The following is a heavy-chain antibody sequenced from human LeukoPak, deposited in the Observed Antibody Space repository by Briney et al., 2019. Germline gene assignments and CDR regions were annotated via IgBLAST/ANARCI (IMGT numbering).Heavy chain of an antibody. J-gene: IGHJ3*02. CDR3: ARDVVVVTAIHAFDI. CDR1: GFTFSSYG. V-gene: IGHV3-33*08. D-gene: IGHD2-21*02. Sequence: GGSLRLSCAASGFTFSSYGMHWVRQAPGKGLEWVAVIWYDGSNKYYADSVKGRFTISRDNAKNSLYLQMNSLRAEDTAVYYCARDVVVVTAIHAFDIWGQGTMVTVSS. CDR2: IWYDGSNK.